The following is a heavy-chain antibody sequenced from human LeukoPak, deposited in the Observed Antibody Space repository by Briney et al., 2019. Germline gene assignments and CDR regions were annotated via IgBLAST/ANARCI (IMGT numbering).Heavy chain of an antibody. CDR3: AKERTIDY. J-gene: IGHJ4*02. Sequence: GGSLRLSCAASGLTFSTYAMSWVRQAPGKGLEWVSGISDSGGDSYYADSVKGRFTISRDNSKNTLYLQMNSLRAEDTAVYYCAKERTIDYWGQGTLVTVSS. V-gene: IGHV3-23*01. CDR2: ISDSGGDS. D-gene: IGHD3/OR15-3a*01. CDR1: GLTFSTYA.